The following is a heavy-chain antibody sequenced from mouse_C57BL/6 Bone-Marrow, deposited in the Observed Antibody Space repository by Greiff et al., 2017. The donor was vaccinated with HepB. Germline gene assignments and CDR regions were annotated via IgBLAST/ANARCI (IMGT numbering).Heavy chain of an antibody. V-gene: IGHV5-9-1*02. Sequence: DVHLVESGEGLVKPGGSLKLSCAASGFTFSSYAMSWVRQTPEKRLEWVAYISSGGDYIYYADTVKGRFTISRDNARNTLYLQMSSLKSEDTAMYYCTREDYYGFDYWGQGTTLTVSS. CDR2: ISSGGDYI. CDR3: TREDYYGFDY. J-gene: IGHJ2*01. D-gene: IGHD1-1*01. CDR1: GFTFSSYA.